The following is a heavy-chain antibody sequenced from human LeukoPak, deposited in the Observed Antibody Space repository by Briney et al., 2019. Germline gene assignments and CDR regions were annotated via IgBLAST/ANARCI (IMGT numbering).Heavy chain of an antibody. J-gene: IGHJ1*01. D-gene: IGHD2-15*01. V-gene: IGHV3-23*01. CDR3: AACSGGSCYHRYFQH. Sequence: GGSLGLSCAASGFTFSSYAMSWVRQAPGKGLEWVSAISGSGGSTYYADSVKGRFTISRDNSKNTLYLQMNGLRAEDTAIYYCAACSGGSCYHRYFQHWGQGTLVTVSS. CDR2: ISGSGGST. CDR1: GFTFSSYA.